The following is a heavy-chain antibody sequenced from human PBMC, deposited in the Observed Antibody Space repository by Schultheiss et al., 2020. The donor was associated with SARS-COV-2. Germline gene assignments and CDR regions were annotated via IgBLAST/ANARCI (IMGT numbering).Heavy chain of an antibody. CDR1: GFTFSSYA. D-gene: IGHD5-24*01. CDR2: ISSNGGST. J-gene: IGHJ4*02. Sequence: GGSLRLSCAASGFTFSSYAMHWVRQAPGKGLEYVSAISSNGGSTYYANSVKGRFTISRDNGKNSVYLKMNRLRAEDTAVYYCARVRDYRDVVGDSWGQGTLVTVSS. V-gene: IGHV3-64*01. CDR3: ARVRDYRDVVGDS.